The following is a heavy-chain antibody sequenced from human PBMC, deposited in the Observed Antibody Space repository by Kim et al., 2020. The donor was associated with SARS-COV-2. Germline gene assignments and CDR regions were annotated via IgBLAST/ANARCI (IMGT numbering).Heavy chain of an antibody. J-gene: IGHJ4*02. V-gene: IGHV1-46*02. D-gene: IGHD2-2*01. CDR3: ARRDCSSSSCYFVY. CDR2: INPSGGRT. CDR1: GYTFNRFY. Sequence: ASVKVSCKASGYTFNRFYIHWVRQAPGQGLEWMGIINPSGGRTTYAQKFQGRVTMTSDTSTSTFYMELSSLRSEDTTLYYCARRDCSSSSCYFVYWGQGTLVTVSS.